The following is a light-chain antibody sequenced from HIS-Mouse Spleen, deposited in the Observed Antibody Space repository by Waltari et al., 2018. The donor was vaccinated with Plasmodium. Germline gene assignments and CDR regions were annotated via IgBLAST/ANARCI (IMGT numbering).Light chain of an antibody. Sequence: SYELTKPPSMSVSPGQTARITCSGDALPKQYAYWYQQKPGQAPVLVIYKDSERPSGIPERFSGTSSGTTVTLTISGVQAEDEADYYCQSADSSGTYQVFGGGTKLTVL. V-gene: IGLV3-25*03. CDR3: QSADSSGTYQV. CDR2: KDS. CDR1: ALPKQY. J-gene: IGLJ2*01.